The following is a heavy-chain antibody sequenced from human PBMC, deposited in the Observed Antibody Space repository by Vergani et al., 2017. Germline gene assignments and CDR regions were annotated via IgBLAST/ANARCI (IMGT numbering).Heavy chain of an antibody. CDR3: ARDHADTAIDY. J-gene: IGHJ4*02. CDR2: IHTGGST. D-gene: IGHD5-18*01. V-gene: IGHV4-61*02. Sequence: QVQLQESGPGLVKPSQTLSLTCTVSGGSISSGSYYWSWIRQPPGKGPEWIGHIHTGGSTDLNPSFKSRVTISVDTSKNQFSLKLSSVTAADTAVYYCARDHADTAIDYWGQGTLVTVSS. CDR1: GGSISSGSYY.